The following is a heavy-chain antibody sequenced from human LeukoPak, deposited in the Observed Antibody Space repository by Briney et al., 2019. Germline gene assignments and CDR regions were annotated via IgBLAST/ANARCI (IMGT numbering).Heavy chain of an antibody. V-gene: IGHV3-7*01. J-gene: IGHJ4*02. CDR1: GFTFSSYW. CDR3: ARARGGSCYDY. Sequence: PGGSLRLSCAASGFTFSSYWMSWVRQAPGTGLEWVANIKQDGSAKYYVDSVKGRFTISRDNAKNSLYLQMNSLRAEDTAVYYCARARGGSCYDYWGQGTLVTVSS. D-gene: IGHD2-15*01. CDR2: IKQDGSAK.